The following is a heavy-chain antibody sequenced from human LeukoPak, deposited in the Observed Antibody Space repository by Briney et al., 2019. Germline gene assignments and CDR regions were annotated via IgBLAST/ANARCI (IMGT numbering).Heavy chain of an antibody. V-gene: IGHV3-23*01. CDR1: GFTFSSYA. CDR3: AKITMVRGVNWFDP. J-gene: IGHJ5*02. CDR2: ISGSGGST. D-gene: IGHD3-10*01. Sequence: GGSLRLSCAASGFTFSSYAMSWVRQAPGKGLEWVSAISGSGGSTYYADSVKGRFTISRDNSKNTLYLQMSSLRAEDTAVYYCAKITMVRGVNWFDPWGQGTLVTVSS.